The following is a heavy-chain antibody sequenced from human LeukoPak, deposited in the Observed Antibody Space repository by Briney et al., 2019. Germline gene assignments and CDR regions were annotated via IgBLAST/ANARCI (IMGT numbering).Heavy chain of an antibody. V-gene: IGHV1-2*02. D-gene: IGHD3-9*01. J-gene: IGHJ4*02. CDR1: GYTFTGYY. Sequence: APVKVSCKASGYTFTGYYMHWVRQAPGQGLEWMGWINPNSGGTNYAQKFQGRVTMTRDTSIRTAYMEVSRLRSDDTAVYYCARSPDILTGENFDYWGQGTLVTVSS. CDR2: INPNSGGT. CDR3: ARSPDILTGENFDY.